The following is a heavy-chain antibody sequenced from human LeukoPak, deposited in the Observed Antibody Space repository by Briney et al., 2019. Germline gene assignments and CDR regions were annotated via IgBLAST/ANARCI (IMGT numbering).Heavy chain of an antibody. Sequence: GGSLRLSCAASGFTFSSYAMHWVRQAPGKGLEWVAVISYDGSKKYYADSVKGRFTISRDNSKNTLYLQMNSLRAEDTAVYYCARGTIVGDFDYWGQGALVTVSS. CDR1: GFTFSSYA. D-gene: IGHD1-26*01. J-gene: IGHJ4*02. V-gene: IGHV3-30-3*01. CDR2: ISYDGSKK. CDR3: ARGTIVGDFDY.